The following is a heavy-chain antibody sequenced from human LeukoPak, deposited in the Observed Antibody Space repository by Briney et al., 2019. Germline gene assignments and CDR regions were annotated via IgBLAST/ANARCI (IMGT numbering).Heavy chain of an antibody. J-gene: IGHJ4*02. Sequence: SGGSLRLSCAASGFTFSSYAMSWVRQAPGKGLEWASGISGNGGSTDYADSVKGRCTISRDNSKNTVYLQMNSLRAEDTALYYCAKGRGYSGYDFFDYWGQGTLVTVSS. D-gene: IGHD5-12*01. CDR1: GFTFSSYA. CDR2: ISGNGGST. CDR3: AKGRGYSGYDFFDY. V-gene: IGHV3-23*01.